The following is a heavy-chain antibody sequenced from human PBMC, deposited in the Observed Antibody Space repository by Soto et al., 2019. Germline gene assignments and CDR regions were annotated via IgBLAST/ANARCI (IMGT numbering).Heavy chain of an antibody. Sequence: EVQLLESGGGLTQPGGSLRLSCAASGFTFSSYVMSWVRQAPGKGLEWVSTVSGGSSHTYYADSVKGRFTISRDNSRNTLLLQMKSLRAEDTATYYCTKGPSDYYGMDVWGQGTEVTVAS. J-gene: IGHJ6*02. V-gene: IGHV3-23*01. CDR1: GFTFSSYV. CDR2: VSGGSSHT. CDR3: TKGPSDYYGMDV.